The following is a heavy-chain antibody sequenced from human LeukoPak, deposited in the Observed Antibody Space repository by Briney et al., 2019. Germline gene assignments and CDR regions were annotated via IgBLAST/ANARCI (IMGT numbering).Heavy chain of an antibody. CDR2: FDPENGET. J-gene: IGHJ4*02. D-gene: IGHD5-24*01. V-gene: IGHV1-24*01. Sequence: AASVKVSCKVSGYTLTGLSMHWVRQAPGKGLEWMGRFDPENGETVYAQKFQGRVTMTEDTSTDTAYMELSSLRSEDTAVYYCLRGDGDYWGQGTLVTVSP. CDR1: GYTLTGLS. CDR3: LRGDGDY.